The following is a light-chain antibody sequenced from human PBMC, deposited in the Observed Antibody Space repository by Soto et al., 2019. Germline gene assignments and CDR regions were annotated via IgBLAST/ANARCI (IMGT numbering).Light chain of an antibody. CDR1: QDINNS. CDR3: QQYDNLPLT. J-gene: IGKJ4*01. V-gene: IGKV1-33*01. CDR2: DAS. Sequence: DIQMTQSPSSLSASVGDRVTITCQASQDINNSLNWYQQKSGKAPKLLIYDASDLETGVPSRFSGSGSGTDFTFTISSLQPEDIATYYCQQYDNLPLTFGGGTKVEIK.